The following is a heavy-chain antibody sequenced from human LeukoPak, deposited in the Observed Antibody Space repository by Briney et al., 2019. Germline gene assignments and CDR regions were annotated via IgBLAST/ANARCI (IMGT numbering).Heavy chain of an antibody. CDR1: GYTLTELS. CDR2: SDPEDGEI. D-gene: IGHD1-26*01. V-gene: IGHV1-24*01. Sequence: ASVKVSCKVSGYTLTELSMHWVRQAPGKGLEWMGGSDPEDGEIIYAQKFQGRVTMTEDTSTDTAYMELSSLRSEDTAVYYCATYSAYSGSYYFDYWGQGTLVTVSS. CDR3: ATYSAYSGSYYFDY. J-gene: IGHJ4*02.